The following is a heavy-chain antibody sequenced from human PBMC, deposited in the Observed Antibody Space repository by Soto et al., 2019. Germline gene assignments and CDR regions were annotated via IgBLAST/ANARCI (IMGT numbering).Heavy chain of an antibody. Sequence: SETLSLTCTVSGGSISSYYWIWIRQPPGKGLEWIGYIYYSGSTNYNPSLKSRVTISVDTSKNQFSLKLSSVTAADTAVYYCARGVLRYFDWFQNKFDPWGQGTLVTVSS. CDR1: GGSISSYY. CDR2: IYYSGST. J-gene: IGHJ5*02. D-gene: IGHD3-9*01. CDR3: ARGVLRYFDWFQNKFDP. V-gene: IGHV4-59*01.